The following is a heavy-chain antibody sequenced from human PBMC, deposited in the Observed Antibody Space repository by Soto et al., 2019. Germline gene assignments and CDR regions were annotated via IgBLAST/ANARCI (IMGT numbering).Heavy chain of an antibody. CDR2: INPSGGST. CDR1: GYTFTSYY. J-gene: IGHJ6*03. CDR3: ARDLSTTNRGPSNYYYYYYMDV. V-gene: IGHV1-46*03. Sequence: GASVKVSCKASGYTFTSYYMHWVRQAPGQGLEWMGIINPSGGSTSYAQKFQGRVTMTRDTSTSTVYMELSSLRSEDTAVYYCARDLSTTNRGPSNYYYYYYMDVWGKGTTVTVSS. D-gene: IGHD7-27*01.